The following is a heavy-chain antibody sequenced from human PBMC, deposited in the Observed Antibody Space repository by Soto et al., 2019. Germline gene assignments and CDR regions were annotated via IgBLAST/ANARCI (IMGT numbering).Heavy chain of an antibody. Sequence: ASVKVSCKAPGYTFTSYYMHWVRQAPGQGLEWMGIINPSGGSTSYAQKFQGRVTMTRDTSTSTVYMELSSLRSEDTAVYYCARDLSKYCSSTSCSAYYYYGMDVWGQGTTVTVSS. CDR2: INPSGGST. V-gene: IGHV1-46*01. CDR3: ARDLSKYCSSTSCSAYYYYGMDV. CDR1: GYTFTSYY. J-gene: IGHJ6*02. D-gene: IGHD2-2*01.